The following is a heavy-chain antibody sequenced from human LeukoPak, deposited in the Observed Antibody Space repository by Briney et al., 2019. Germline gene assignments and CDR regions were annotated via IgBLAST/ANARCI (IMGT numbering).Heavy chain of an antibody. J-gene: IGHJ6*03. CDR3: ARPNDYSNYKRYYYYYMDV. Sequence: GASVKVSCKASGYTFTSYGISWVRQAPGQGLEWMGWISAYNGNTNYAQKLQGRVTMTTDTSTSTAYMELRSLRSDDTAVYYCARPNDYSNYKRYYYYYMDVWGKGTTVTVSS. V-gene: IGHV1-18*01. D-gene: IGHD4-11*01. CDR1: GYTFTSYG. CDR2: ISAYNGNT.